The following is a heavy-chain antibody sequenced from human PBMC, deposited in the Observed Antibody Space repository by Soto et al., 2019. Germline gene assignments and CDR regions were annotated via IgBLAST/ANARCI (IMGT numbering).Heavy chain of an antibody. CDR1: GGSFSGYY. J-gene: IGHJ6*03. CDR3: ARGSVYYDILTGYSYYYYYMDV. V-gene: IGHV4-34*01. CDR2: INHSGST. D-gene: IGHD3-9*01. Sequence: SETLSLTCAVYGGSFSGYYWSWIRQPPGKGLEWIGEINHSGSTNYNPSLKSRVTISVDTSKNQFSLKLSSVTAADTAVYYCARGSVYYDILTGYSYYYYYMDVWGKGTTVTVSS.